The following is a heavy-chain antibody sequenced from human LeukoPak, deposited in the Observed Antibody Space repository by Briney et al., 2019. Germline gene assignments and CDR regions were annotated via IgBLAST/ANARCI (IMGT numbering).Heavy chain of an antibody. CDR1: GYTFTSYY. CDR3: ARDRSNNFDY. J-gene: IGHJ4*02. D-gene: IGHD2/OR15-2a*01. V-gene: IGHV1-46*01. Sequence: ASVKVSCKASGYTFTSYYIHWVRQAPGQGLEWMGIINPSGGSTSYAQKFQGKVTMTRDTSTSTVYMELSSLRSEDTAVYYCARDRSNNFDYWGQGTLVTVSS. CDR2: INPSGGST.